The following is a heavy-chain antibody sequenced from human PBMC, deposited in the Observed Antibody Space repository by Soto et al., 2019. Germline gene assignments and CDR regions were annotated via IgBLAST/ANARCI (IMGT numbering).Heavy chain of an antibody. CDR3: ARATFGARGYSYGYWFDP. J-gene: IGHJ5*02. Sequence: SVKVSCKASGGTFSSYAISWVRQAPGQGLEWMGGIIPIFGTANYAQKFQGRVTITADESTSTAYMELSSLRSEDTAVYYCARATFGARGYSYGYWFDPWGQGTLVTVS. D-gene: IGHD5-18*01. V-gene: IGHV1-69*13. CDR1: GGTFSSYA. CDR2: IIPIFGTA.